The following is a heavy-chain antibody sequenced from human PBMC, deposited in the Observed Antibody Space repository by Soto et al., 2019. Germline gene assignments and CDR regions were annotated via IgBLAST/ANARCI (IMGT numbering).Heavy chain of an antibody. J-gene: IGHJ4*02. V-gene: IGHV1-46*01. Sequence: ASVKVSCKASGYTFASYYMHWVRQAPGQGLEWMGIINPSGGSTSYAQKFQGRVTMTRDTSTSTVYMELSSLRSEDTAVYYCARDLGYYDSSGYYPGYWGQGTLVTVSS. CDR1: GYTFASYY. CDR2: INPSGGST. D-gene: IGHD3-22*01. CDR3: ARDLGYYDSSGYYPGY.